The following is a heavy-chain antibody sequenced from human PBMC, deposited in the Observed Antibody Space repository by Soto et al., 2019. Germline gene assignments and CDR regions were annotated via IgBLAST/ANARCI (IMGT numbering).Heavy chain of an antibody. Sequence: SETLSLTCTVSGGSISSYYWSWIRQPPGKGLEWIGYIYYSGSTNYNPSLKSRVTISVDTSKNQFSLKLSSVTAADTAVYYCARWWGSGHHRGWFDPWGQGTLVTVSS. D-gene: IGHD3-10*01. J-gene: IGHJ5*02. CDR3: ARWWGSGHHRGWFDP. V-gene: IGHV4-59*01. CDR2: IYYSGST. CDR1: GGSISSYY.